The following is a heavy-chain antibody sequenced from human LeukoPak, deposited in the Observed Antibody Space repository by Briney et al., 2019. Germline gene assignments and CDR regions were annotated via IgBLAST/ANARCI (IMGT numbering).Heavy chain of an antibody. J-gene: IGHJ4*02. CDR2: ISSNGDRT. CDR1: GFTFTRFA. CDR3: ARMDDYTNYYFDY. V-gene: IGHV3-64*01. D-gene: IGHD4-11*01. Sequence: GGSLRLSCAASGFTFTRFAMYWVRQAPGKGLEFVSAISSNGDRTYYAKSVKDRFTISRDNAKNTVDLQMGSLRPEDMGVYYCARMDDYTNYYFDYWGQGTVVTVSS.